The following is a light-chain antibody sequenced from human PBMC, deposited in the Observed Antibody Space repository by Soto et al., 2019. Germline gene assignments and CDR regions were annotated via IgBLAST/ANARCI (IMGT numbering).Light chain of an antibody. CDR3: QQYGSSPIT. CDR2: DAS. J-gene: IGKJ5*01. V-gene: IGKV3D-20*01. Sequence: EIVLTQSPATLSLSPGERATLSCGASQSVSSGQLAWYQHKPGLAPRLLIYDASSRASGIPDRFSGSGSETDFTRTISRVEPEEFVVYYCQQYGSSPITFGQGTRLEIK. CDR1: QSVSSGQ.